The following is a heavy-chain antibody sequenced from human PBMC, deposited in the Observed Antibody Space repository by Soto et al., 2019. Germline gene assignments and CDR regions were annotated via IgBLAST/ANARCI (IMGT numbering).Heavy chain of an antibody. CDR3: ARHDVGATVNKNNWFDP. J-gene: IGHJ5*02. V-gene: IGHV4-39*01. D-gene: IGHD1-26*01. CDR2: IYYSGST. Sequence: SETLSLTCTVSGDSIGSSDYYWGWIRQPPGKGLEWLGSIYYSGSTYYNPSLKSRVTISVDTSKNQFSLRLSSVTAADTAVYYRARHDVGATVNKNNWFDPWGQGTLVTVSS. CDR1: GDSIGSSDYY.